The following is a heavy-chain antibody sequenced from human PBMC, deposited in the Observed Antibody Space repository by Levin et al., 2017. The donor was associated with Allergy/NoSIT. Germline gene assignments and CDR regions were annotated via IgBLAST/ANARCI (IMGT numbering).Heavy chain of an antibody. D-gene: IGHD2-2*01. CDR1: GFTFSNAW. J-gene: IGHJ6*02. CDR3: TTDGFLIVVVPAGEMDV. CDR2: IKSKTDGGTT. Sequence: GGSLRLSCAASGFTFSNAWMSWVRQAPGKGLEWVGRIKSKTDGGTTDYAAPVKGRFTISRDDSKNTLYLQMNSLKTEDTAVYYCTTDGFLIVVVPAGEMDVWGQGTTVTVSS. V-gene: IGHV3-15*01.